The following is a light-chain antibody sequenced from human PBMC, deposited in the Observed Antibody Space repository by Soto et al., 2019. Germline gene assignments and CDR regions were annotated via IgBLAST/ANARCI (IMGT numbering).Light chain of an antibody. Sequence: QSVLTQPASVSGSPGQSITISCTGTNSDVGDYNYVSWYQRHPGKAPKVMIYEVSNRPSGVSNRFSGSKSGNTASLTISGLHAEDEADYYCSSYTSSATIVFGTGTKVTVL. CDR3: SSYTSSATIV. J-gene: IGLJ1*01. V-gene: IGLV2-14*01. CDR1: NSDVGDYNY. CDR2: EVS.